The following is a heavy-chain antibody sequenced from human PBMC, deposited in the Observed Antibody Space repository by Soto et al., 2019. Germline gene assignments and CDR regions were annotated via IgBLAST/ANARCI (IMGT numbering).Heavy chain of an antibody. V-gene: IGHV1-69*02. Sequence: SVKVSCKASGGTFSSYTISWVRQAPGQGLEWMGRIIPILGIANYAQKFQGRVTITADKSTSTAYMELSSLRSEDTAVYYCARVRYYYDSSGYPPAFDIWGQGTMVTVSS. CDR2: IIPILGIA. CDR3: ARVRYYYDSSGYPPAFDI. J-gene: IGHJ3*02. D-gene: IGHD3-22*01. CDR1: GGTFSSYT.